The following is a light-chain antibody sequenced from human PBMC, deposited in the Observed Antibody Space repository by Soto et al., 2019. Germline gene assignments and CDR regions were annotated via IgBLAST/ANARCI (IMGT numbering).Light chain of an antibody. J-gene: IGKJ2*01. CDR1: QSLSNY. V-gene: IGKV3-15*01. Sequence: EIVLTQSPATLSVSPGERATLSCRASQSLSNYLAWYQQKPGQAPRLLMYSASTRATGVPARFSASGSGTEFALTISSLQSEDSASYFCQQYHIWPPTFGQGTKLEIK. CDR2: SAS. CDR3: QQYHIWPPT.